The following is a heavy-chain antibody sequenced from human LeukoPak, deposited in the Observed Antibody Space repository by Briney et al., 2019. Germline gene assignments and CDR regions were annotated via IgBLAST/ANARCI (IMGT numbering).Heavy chain of an antibody. CDR2: IKQDGSEK. D-gene: IGHD6-13*01. CDR1: GFTFSSYW. Sequence: GGSLRLSCAASGFTFSSYWMSWVRQAPGKGLEWVANIKQDGSEKYYVDSVKGRFTISRDNAKNSLYLQMNSLRAEDTAVYYCARDWYSSSWYYFDYWGQGTLVTVSS. V-gene: IGHV3-7*01. CDR3: ARDWYSSSWYYFDY. J-gene: IGHJ4*02.